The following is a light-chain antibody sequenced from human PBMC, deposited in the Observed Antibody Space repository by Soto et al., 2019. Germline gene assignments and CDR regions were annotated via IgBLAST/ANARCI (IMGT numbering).Light chain of an antibody. J-gene: IGKJ1*01. V-gene: IGKV3-15*01. CDR3: QQYNDWT. Sequence: EIVMSQSPATLSVSPGERATLSCRASQSVSSNLAWYQQKPGQAPRLLIYGAPTRATGIPVRFSGSGSGTEFTLTISSLQSEDFAVYYCQQYNDWTFGQGTKVDIK. CDR1: QSVSSN. CDR2: GAP.